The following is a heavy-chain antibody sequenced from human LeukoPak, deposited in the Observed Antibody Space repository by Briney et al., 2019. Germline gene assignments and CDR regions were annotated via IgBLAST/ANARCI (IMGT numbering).Heavy chain of an antibody. Sequence: GGSLRLSCAASGFTFSSYSMNWVRQAPGKGLEWVSSISSSSSYIYYADSVKGRFTISRDNAKNSLYLQMNSLRAEDTAVYYCAREGGSPPGYYYYYMDVWGKGTRSPSP. CDR1: GFTFSSYS. V-gene: IGHV3-21*01. J-gene: IGHJ6*03. CDR3: AREGGSPPGYYYYYMDV. CDR2: ISSSSSYI.